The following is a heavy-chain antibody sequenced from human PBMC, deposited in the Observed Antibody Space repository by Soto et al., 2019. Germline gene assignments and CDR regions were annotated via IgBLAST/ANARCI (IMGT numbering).Heavy chain of an antibody. CDR3: ARVYYDSSGYSYYYYYGMDV. J-gene: IGHJ6*02. CDR1: GGTFSSYA. Sequence: QVQLVQSGAEVKKPGSSVKVSCKASGGTFSSYAISWVRQAPGQGLEWMGGIIPIFGTANYAQKFQGRVTNTADESTSTAYMELSSLRSEDTAVYYCARVYYDSSGYSYYYYYGMDVWGQGTTVTVSS. D-gene: IGHD3-22*01. V-gene: IGHV1-69*01. CDR2: IIPIFGTA.